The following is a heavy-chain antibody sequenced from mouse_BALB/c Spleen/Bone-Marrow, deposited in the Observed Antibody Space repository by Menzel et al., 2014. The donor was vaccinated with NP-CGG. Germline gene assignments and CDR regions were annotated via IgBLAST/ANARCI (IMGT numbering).Heavy chain of an antibody. CDR1: GYTFTDYA. Sequence: VQGGESGSELVRPGVSVKISCKCSGYTFTDYAMHWVKQSHAKSLEWIGVINTYSGAANYNQKFKGKAKMTVDKSSSTAYMELAILTSEDTAIYYCARDYVSSHFDHWGQGSTVTVSS. CDR3: ARDYVSSHFDH. CDR2: INTYSGAA. D-gene: IGHD1-1*01. J-gene: IGHJ2*01. V-gene: IGHV1-67*01.